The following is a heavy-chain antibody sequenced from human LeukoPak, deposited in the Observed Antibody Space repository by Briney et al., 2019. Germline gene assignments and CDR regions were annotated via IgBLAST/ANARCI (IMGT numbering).Heavy chain of an antibody. J-gene: IGHJ6*03. CDR1: GFTFSSYG. D-gene: IGHD3-22*01. Sequence: PGGSLRLSCAASGFTFSSYGMHWVRQAPGKGLEWVAFMRYDGSNKYYADSVKGRFTISRDNSKNTLYLQMNSLRAEDTAVYYCAKEHFYDSSGYPSDYYYYMDVWGKGTTVTVSS. CDR3: AKEHFYDSSGYPSDYYYYMDV. V-gene: IGHV3-30*02. CDR2: MRYDGSNK.